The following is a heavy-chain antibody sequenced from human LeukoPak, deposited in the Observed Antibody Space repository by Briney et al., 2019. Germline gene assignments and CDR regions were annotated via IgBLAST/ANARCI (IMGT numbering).Heavy chain of an antibody. V-gene: IGHV3-30*04. CDR1: GFTFSSYA. J-gene: IGHJ4*02. Sequence: QPGGSLRLSCAASGFTFSSYAMHWVRQAPGKGLEWVAVISYDGSNKYYADSVKGRFTISRDNSKNTLYLQMNSLRAEDTAVYYCARDWGGSGIVYFFDYWGQGTLVTVSS. CDR2: ISYDGSNK. D-gene: IGHD3-10*01. CDR3: ARDWGGSGIVYFFDY.